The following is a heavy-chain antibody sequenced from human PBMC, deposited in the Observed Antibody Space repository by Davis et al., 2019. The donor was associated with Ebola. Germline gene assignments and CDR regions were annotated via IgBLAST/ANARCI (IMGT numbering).Heavy chain of an antibody. Sequence: PGGSLRLSCSASGFIFSTYVMSWVRQAPGKGLEWVSSIVSSGDTTYYADSVKGRFTMSRDNSKSTLYLQMNSLRADDTAVYYCATFRFPVAFDMWGQGTKVTVSS. J-gene: IGHJ3*02. V-gene: IGHV3-23*01. CDR1: GFIFSTYV. CDR3: ATFRFPVAFDM. D-gene: IGHD3-16*01. CDR2: IVSSGDTT.